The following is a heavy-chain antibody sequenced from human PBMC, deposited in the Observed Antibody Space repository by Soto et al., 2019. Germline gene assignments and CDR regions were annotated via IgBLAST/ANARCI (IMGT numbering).Heavy chain of an antibody. CDR2: IYPGDSDT. J-gene: IGHJ4*02. CDR1: GYSFSNYW. D-gene: IGHD6-19*01. Sequence: PGESLKISCKASGYSFSNYWIAWVRQMPGKGLEWMGIIYPGDSDTRYNPSFQGQVTISADKSISTAYLQWSSLKASDSAMYYCARAHSNGWYQNLDYWGPGTLVTVSS. CDR3: ARAHSNGWYQNLDY. V-gene: IGHV5-51*01.